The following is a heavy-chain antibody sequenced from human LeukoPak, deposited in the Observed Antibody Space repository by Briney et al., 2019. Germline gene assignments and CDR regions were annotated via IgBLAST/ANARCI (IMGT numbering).Heavy chain of an antibody. J-gene: IGHJ4*02. D-gene: IGHD1-26*01. Sequence: SETLSLTCAVYGGSFSGYYWSWIRQPPGQGREWIGEINHSGSTHYNPSLKSRVTISVDTSKNQFSLKRSSVTAADTAVYYCARNIVGAIPFDYWGQGTLVTVSS. CDR3: ARNIVGAIPFDY. CDR2: INHSGST. CDR1: GGSFSGYY. V-gene: IGHV4-34*01.